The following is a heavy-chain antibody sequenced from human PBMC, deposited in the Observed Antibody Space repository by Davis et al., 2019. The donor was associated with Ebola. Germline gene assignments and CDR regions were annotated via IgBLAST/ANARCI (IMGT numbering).Heavy chain of an antibody. CDR2: ISSSGSTI. V-gene: IGHV3-11*01. CDR3: ARGYGDYFYDYGMDV. CDR1: GFTFSDYY. D-gene: IGHD4-17*01. J-gene: IGHJ6*02. Sequence: GESLKISCAASGFTFSDYYMSWIRQAPGKGLEWVSYISSSGSTIYYADSVKGRFTISRDNAKNSLYLQMNSLRAEDTAVYYCARGYGDYFYDYGMDVWGQGTTVTVSS.